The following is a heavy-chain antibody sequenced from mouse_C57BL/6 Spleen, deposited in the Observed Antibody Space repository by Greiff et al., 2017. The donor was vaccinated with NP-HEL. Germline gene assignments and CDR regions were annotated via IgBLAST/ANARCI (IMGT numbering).Heavy chain of an antibody. D-gene: IGHD1-1*01. CDR2: IDPANGNT. V-gene: IGHV14-3*01. CDR1: GFNIKNTY. J-gene: IGHJ4*01. CDR3: ARSGVTTVEDAMDY. Sequence: VHVKQSVAELVRPGASVKLSCTASGFNIKNTYMHWVKQRPEQGLEWIGRIDPANGNTKYAPKFQGKATITADTSSNTAYLQLSSLTSEDTAIYYCARSGVTTVEDAMDYWGQGTSVTVSS.